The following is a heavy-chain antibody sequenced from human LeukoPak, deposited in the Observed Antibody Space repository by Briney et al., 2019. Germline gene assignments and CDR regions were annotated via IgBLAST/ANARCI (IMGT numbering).Heavy chain of an antibody. V-gene: IGHV1-69*13. CDR2: IIPIFGTA. CDR3: ARGRMAGTYVFDS. J-gene: IGHJ4*02. CDR1: GDTFSRYA. D-gene: IGHD6-19*01. Sequence: SVKVTCKASGDTFSRYAISWVRQAPGQGLEWMGGIIPIFGTANYAQKFQGRVTITADESTSTAYMELSSLRSEDTAVYYCARGRMAGTYVFDSWGQGTLVTVSS.